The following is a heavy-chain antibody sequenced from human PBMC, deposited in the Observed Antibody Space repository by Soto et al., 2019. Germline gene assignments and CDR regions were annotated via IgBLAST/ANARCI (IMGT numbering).Heavy chain of an antibody. CDR3: ARAAVTTSGVGMDV. CDR2: INPNSGGT. Sequence: GASVKVSCKASGYTFTGYYMHWVRQAPGRGLEWMGWINPNSGGTNYAQKFQGWVTMTRDTSISTAYMELSRLRSDDTAVYYCARAAVTTSGVGMDVWGQGTTVIVSS. J-gene: IGHJ6*02. D-gene: IGHD4-4*01. V-gene: IGHV1-2*04. CDR1: GYTFTGYY.